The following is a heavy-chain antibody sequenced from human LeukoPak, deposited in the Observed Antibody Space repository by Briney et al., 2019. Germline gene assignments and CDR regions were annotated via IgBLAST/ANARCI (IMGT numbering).Heavy chain of an antibody. D-gene: IGHD5-12*01. CDR1: GFSLSTRGVG. Sequence: ESGPTLLHPTPTLTLTCTFSGFSLSTRGVGVGWIRQPPGKALEWLALIYWGDDKRYSPSLKSSLTITKDTPKNQVVLTMTNMDPVDTATYYCAHRPSNGGYGHWGQGTLVTVSS. CDR3: AHRPSNGGYGH. J-gene: IGHJ4*02. V-gene: IGHV2-5*02. CDR2: IYWGDDK.